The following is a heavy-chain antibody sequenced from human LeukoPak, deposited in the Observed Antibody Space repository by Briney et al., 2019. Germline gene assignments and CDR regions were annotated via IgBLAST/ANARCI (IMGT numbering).Heavy chain of an antibody. D-gene: IGHD3-22*01. CDR3: AKDRRRYDSSGYYYFDY. CDR2: ISYDGSNK. Sequence: GGSLRLSCAASGFTFSSYGMHWVRQAPGKGLEWVAVISYDGSNKYYADSVKGRFTISRDNSKNTLYLQMNSLRAEDTAVYYCAKDRRRYDSSGYYYFDYWGQGTLVTVSS. CDR1: GFTFSSYG. V-gene: IGHV3-30*18. J-gene: IGHJ4*02.